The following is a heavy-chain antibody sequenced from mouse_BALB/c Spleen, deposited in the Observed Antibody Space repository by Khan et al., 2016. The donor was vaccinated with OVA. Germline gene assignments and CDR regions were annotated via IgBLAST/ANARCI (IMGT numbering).Heavy chain of an antibody. CDR2: ISYSGST. D-gene: IGHD2-3*01. V-gene: IGHV3-2*02. Sequence: EVQLQESGPGLVKPSQSLSLTCTVTGYSITSDYARNWIRQFPGNKLEWMDYISYSGSTNYNPALKSRISITRDTSKNQFFLQLNSVTTEDTATYYCARDGSRYNYAMDYWGQGTSVTVSS. J-gene: IGHJ4*01. CDR1: GYSITSDYA. CDR3: ARDGSRYNYAMDY.